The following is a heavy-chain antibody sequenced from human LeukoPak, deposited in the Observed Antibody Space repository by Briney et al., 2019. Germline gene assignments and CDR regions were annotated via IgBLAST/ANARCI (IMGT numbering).Heavy chain of an antibody. Sequence: GGSLRLSCAASGFTFRNYAMSWVRQAPGKGLEWVSAISGSGGSTYYADSVKGRFTISRDNSKNTLYLQMNSLRAEDTAVYYCAPDSSGYYYDTKNDYWGQGTLVTVSS. CDR1: GFTFRNYA. CDR3: APDSSGYYYDTKNDY. D-gene: IGHD3-22*01. V-gene: IGHV3-23*01. J-gene: IGHJ4*02. CDR2: ISGSGGST.